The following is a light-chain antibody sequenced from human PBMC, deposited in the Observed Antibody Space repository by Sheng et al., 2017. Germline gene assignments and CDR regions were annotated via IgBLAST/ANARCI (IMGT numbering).Light chain of an antibody. CDR2: HAS. CDR3: QHRSNWPPWT. CDR1: QSVSNY. Sequence: EIVLTQSPATLSLSPGERATLSCRASQSVSNYLAWYQQKPGQAPRLLLYHASNRATGIPARFSGSGAGTDFTLTISSLEPEDFAVYYCQHRSNWPPWTFGQGTKVEIK. V-gene: IGKV3-11*01. J-gene: IGKJ1*01.